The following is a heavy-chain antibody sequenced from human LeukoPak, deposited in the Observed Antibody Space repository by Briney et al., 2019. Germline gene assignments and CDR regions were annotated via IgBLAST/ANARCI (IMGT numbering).Heavy chain of an antibody. J-gene: IGHJ4*02. CDR1: GFTFSSYG. V-gene: IGHV3-33*06. CDR2: IWYDGSNK. Sequence: GGSLRLSCAASGFTFSSYGMHWVRQAPGKGLEGVAVIWYDGSNKYYADSVKGRFTISRDNSKNTLYLQMNSLRAEDTAVYYCAKGRGYSGYQKVDYWGQGTLVTVS. CDR3: AKGRGYSGYQKVDY. D-gene: IGHD5-12*01.